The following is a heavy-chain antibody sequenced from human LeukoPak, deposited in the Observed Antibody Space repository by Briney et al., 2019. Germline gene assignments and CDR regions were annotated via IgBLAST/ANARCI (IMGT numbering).Heavy chain of an antibody. J-gene: IGHJ4*02. D-gene: IGHD6-13*01. V-gene: IGHV1-69*04. CDR3: ARDRMAAAGTENFDY. Sequence: SVTVSCKASGGTFSSYAISWVRQAPGQGLEWMGRIIPILGIANYAQKFQGRVTITADKSTSTAYMELSSLRSKDTAVYYCARDRMAAAGTENFDYWGQGTLVTVSS. CDR2: IIPILGIA. CDR1: GGTFSSYA.